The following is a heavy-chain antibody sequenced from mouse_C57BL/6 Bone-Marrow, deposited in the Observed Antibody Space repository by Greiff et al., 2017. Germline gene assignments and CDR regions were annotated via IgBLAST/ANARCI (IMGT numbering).Heavy chain of an antibody. J-gene: IGHJ3*01. V-gene: IGHV1-59*01. Sequence: QVQLQQPGAELVRPGTSVKLSCKASGYTFTSYWMHWVKQRPGQGLEWIGVIDPSDSYTNYNQKFKGKATLTVDPSSSTAYMQLSSLTSEDSVVYDGARGNGGTGAYWGQGTLVTVSA. CDR1: GYTFTSYW. CDR3: ARGNGGTGAY. D-gene: IGHD3-3*01. CDR2: IDPSDSYT.